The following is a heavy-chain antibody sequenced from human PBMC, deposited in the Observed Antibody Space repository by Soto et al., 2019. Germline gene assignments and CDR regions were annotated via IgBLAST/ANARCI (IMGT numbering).Heavy chain of an antibody. CDR3: ARRPDAFDI. Sequence: LRLSCAGSGSTFTDFTMTWVRQAPGKGLEWVSAISGDGLSTYYAGSVRGRFTISRDNSKTTLYLQMNSLRAEDTAVYYCARRPDAFDIWGRGTMVTVSS. V-gene: IGHV3-23*01. CDR1: GSTFTDFT. J-gene: IGHJ3*02. CDR2: ISGDGLST.